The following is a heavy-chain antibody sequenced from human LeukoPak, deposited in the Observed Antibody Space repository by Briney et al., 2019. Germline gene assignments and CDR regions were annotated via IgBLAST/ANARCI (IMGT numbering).Heavy chain of an antibody. J-gene: IGHJ1*01. D-gene: IGHD2-2*01. CDR1: GFTFSSYG. Sequence: GGSLRLSCAASGFTFSSYGMHWVRQAPGKGLEWVAFIRYDGSNKYYADSVKGRFTISRDNSKNTLYLQMNSLRAEDTAVYYCAKDRPGQLQSSTEYFQHCGQGTLVTVSS. CDR3: AKDRPGQLQSSTEYFQH. CDR2: IRYDGSNK. V-gene: IGHV3-30*02.